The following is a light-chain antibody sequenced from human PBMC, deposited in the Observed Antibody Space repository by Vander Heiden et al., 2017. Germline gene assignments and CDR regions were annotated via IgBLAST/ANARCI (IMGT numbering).Light chain of an antibody. CDR1: QGISSA. CDR2: DAS. V-gene: IGKV1-13*02. Sequence: AIQLTQSPSSLSASVGDRVTITCRASQGISSALAWYQQKPGKAPKLLIYDASSLESGVPSRFSGSGSGTDFTLTISSLQPEEFATYYCQQFNSYPVFGGGTKVEIK. CDR3: QQFNSYPV. J-gene: IGKJ4*01.